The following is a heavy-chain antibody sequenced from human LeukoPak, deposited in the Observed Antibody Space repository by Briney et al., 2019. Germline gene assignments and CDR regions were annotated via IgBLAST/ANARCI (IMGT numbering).Heavy chain of an antibody. J-gene: IGHJ4*02. CDR2: INHSGST. D-gene: IGHD3-22*01. CDR3: ARGRYDSSGYGI. Sequence: SETLSLTCAVYGGSFSGYYWSWIRQPPGKGLEWIGEINHSGSTNYNPSLKSRVTISVDTSKNRFSLKLSSVTAADTAVYYCARGRYDSSGYGIWGQGTLVTVSS. V-gene: IGHV4-34*01. CDR1: GGSFSGYY.